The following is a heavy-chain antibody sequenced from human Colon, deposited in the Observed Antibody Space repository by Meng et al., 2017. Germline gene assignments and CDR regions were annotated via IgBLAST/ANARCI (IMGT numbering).Heavy chain of an antibody. CDR2: IYHTGRT. CDR1: WGSSSNDQW. D-gene: IGHD3-22*01. V-gene: IGHV4-4*02. Sequence: QVQLQESGPGLGKPAGTRSLTGDVAWGSSSNDQWWSWVRQPPGKGLEWIGEIYHTGRTNYNPSVKSRVTMSVDKSQNQFSLKLSSVTAADTAVYYCARGVRYDSSGYRLLTLFDYWGQGSLVTVSS. J-gene: IGHJ4*02. CDR3: ARGVRYDSSGYRLLTLFDY.